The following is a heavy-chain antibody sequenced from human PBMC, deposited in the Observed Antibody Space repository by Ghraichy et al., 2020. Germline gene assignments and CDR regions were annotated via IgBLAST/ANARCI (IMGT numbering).Heavy chain of an antibody. CDR1: GGSFSGYY. V-gene: IGHV4-34*01. J-gene: IGHJ4*02. D-gene: IGHD5-12*01. Sequence: SETLSLTCAVYGGSFSGYYWSWIRQPPGKGLEWIGEINHSGSTNYNPSLKSRVTISVDTSKNQFSLKLGSVTAADTAVYYCARERLRSAPSFDYWGQGTLVTVSS. CDR2: INHSGST. CDR3: ARERLRSAPSFDY.